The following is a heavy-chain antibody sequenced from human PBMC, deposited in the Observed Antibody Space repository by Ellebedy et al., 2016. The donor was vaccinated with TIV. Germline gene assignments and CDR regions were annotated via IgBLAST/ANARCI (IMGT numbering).Heavy chain of an antibody. CDR3: ARDQRGGDYYDSSGPPRRAFDI. V-gene: IGHV1-18*01. D-gene: IGHD3-22*01. CDR1: GYTFTSYG. CDR2: ISAYNGNT. J-gene: IGHJ3*02. Sequence: ASVKVSCXASGYTFTSYGISWVRQAPGQGLEWMGWISAYNGNTNYAQKLQGRVTMTTDTSTSTAYMELRSLRSDDTAVYYCARDQRGGDYYDSSGPPRRAFDIWGQGTMVTVSS.